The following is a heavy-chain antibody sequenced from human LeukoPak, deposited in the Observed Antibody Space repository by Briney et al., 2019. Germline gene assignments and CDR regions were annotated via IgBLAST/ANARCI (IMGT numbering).Heavy chain of an antibody. Sequence: GRSLRLSCAASGFTFSRYGMHWVRQAPGKGLEGVAVIWYDGSNTYYADSVKGRFTISTDNSKNTLYLQMNSLRAEDTAVYYCTSLLQGDGMDVWGKGTTVTVSS. CDR2: IWYDGSNT. D-gene: IGHD4-11*01. V-gene: IGHV3-33*01. CDR1: GFTFSRYG. CDR3: TSLLQGDGMDV. J-gene: IGHJ6*04.